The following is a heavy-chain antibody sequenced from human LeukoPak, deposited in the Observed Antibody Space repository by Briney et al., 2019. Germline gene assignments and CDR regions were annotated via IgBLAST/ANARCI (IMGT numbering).Heavy chain of an antibody. D-gene: IGHD2-2*01. V-gene: IGHV3-30*04. CDR1: GFTFSSYA. Sequence: PGGSLRLSCAAPGFTFSSYAMHWVRQAPGKGLEWVAVISYDGSNKYYADSVKGRFTISRDNSKNTLYLQMNSLRAEDTAVYYCARSAGYCSSTSCYYYDYWGQGTLVTVSS. CDR3: ARSAGYCSSTSCYYYDY. J-gene: IGHJ4*02. CDR2: ISYDGSNK.